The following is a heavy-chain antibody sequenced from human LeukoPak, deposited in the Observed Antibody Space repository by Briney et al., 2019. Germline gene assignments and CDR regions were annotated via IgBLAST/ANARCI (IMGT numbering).Heavy chain of an antibody. CDR2: ISSSSSYI. CDR3: PRAGDYYDSSGYQYYFDY. V-gene: IGHV3-21*01. Sequence: GGSLRLSCAASGFTFSSYSMNWVRQAPGKGLEWVSSISSSSSYIYYADSVKGRFTISRDNAKNSLYLQMNSLRAEDTAVYYFPRAGDYYDSSGYQYYFDYWGQGTLVTVSS. D-gene: IGHD3-22*01. CDR1: GFTFSSYS. J-gene: IGHJ4*02.